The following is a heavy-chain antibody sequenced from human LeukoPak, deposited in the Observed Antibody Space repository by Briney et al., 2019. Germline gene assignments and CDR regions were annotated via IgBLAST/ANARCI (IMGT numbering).Heavy chain of an antibody. CDR1: GYTLTQLS. CDR3: ATTPRGSNWFDP. V-gene: IGHV1-24*01. CDR2: FDPEDGET. J-gene: IGHJ5*02. Sequence: ASVKVSCKFSGYTLTQLSMHGVRQAPGKGLEWMGGFDPEDGETIYAQKFQGRVTMTEDTSTDTAYMELSSLRSEDTAVYYCATTPRGSNWFDPWGQGTLVTVSS. D-gene: IGHD3-10*01.